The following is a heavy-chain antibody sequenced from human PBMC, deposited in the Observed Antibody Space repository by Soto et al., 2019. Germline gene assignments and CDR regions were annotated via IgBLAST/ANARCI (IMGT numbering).Heavy chain of an antibody. D-gene: IGHD3-3*01. CDR2: ISAYNGNT. J-gene: IGHJ3*02. CDR1: GYTFTSYD. CDR3: ARDLRITIFGVVITDAFDI. V-gene: IGHV1-18*01. Sequence: GASVKVSCKASGYTFTSYDISWVRQAPGQGLEWMGWISAYNGNTNYAQKLQGRVTMTTDTSTSTAYMELRSLRSDDTAVYYCARDLRITIFGVVITDAFDIWGQGTMVTVSS.